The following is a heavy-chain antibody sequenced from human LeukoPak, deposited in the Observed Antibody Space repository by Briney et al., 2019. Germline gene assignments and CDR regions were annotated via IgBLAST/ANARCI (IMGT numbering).Heavy chain of an antibody. J-gene: IGHJ4*02. V-gene: IGHV3-23*01. CDR2: ISGSGGST. CDR3: AKAPMVRGVIIADY. Sequence: GGSLRLSCAASGFTFSSYAMSWVRQAPGKGLEWVSAISGSGGSTYYADSVEGRFTISRDNSKKTLYLQMNSLRAEDTAVYHCAKAPMVRGVIIADYWGQGTLVTVSS. CDR1: GFTFSSYA. D-gene: IGHD3-10*01.